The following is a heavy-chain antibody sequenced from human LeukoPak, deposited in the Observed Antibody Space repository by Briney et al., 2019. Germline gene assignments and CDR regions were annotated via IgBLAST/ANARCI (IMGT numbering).Heavy chain of an antibody. D-gene: IGHD3-10*01. CDR2: MYHSGTT. CDR1: GYTLSSGYY. CDR3: VRGPLLWFAELRFDP. V-gene: IGHV4-38-2*02. Sequence: PSETLSLTCTVSGYTLSSGYYWGWIRQPPGKGLEWTGSMYHSGTTYYNASLKSRATISVDTSKNQISLKMNSMTAAHTAVYYCVRGPLLWFAELRFDPWGQGTLVTVSS. J-gene: IGHJ5*02.